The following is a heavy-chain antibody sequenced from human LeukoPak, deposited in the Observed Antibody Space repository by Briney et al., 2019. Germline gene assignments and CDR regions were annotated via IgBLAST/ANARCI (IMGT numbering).Heavy chain of an antibody. J-gene: IGHJ4*02. CDR3: ASTPIEYSSSSVVDY. CDR1: GGSIRSYY. Sequence: SETLSLTCTASGGSIRSYYWSWIRQPPGKGLEWIGDIYYSGSANYNPSLKSRVTISVDTSKNQFSLKLSSVTAADTAVYYCASTPIEYSSSSVVDYWGQGTLVTVSS. V-gene: IGHV4-59*08. CDR2: IYYSGSA. D-gene: IGHD6-6*01.